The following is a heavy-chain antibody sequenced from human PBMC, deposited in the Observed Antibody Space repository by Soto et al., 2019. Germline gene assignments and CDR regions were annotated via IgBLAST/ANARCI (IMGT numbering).Heavy chain of an antibody. D-gene: IGHD2-21*02. Sequence: SVKVSCKASGGTFSNLAISWVRQAPGQGLEWVGGIIPMFPTADYAQRFQGRVTITADDSTTTVYMELSGLRSEDTAMYYCARDDATYCGGDCYRYFYYGMDVWGQGTTVTVSS. V-gene: IGHV1-69*13. CDR3: ARDDATYCGGDCYRYFYYGMDV. CDR2: IIPMFPTA. CDR1: GGTFSNLA. J-gene: IGHJ6*02.